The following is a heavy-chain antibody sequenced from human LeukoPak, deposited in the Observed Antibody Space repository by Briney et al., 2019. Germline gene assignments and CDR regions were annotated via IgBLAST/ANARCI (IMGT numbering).Heavy chain of an antibody. CDR3: ANLVLDA. CDR2: ISWNSGSI. Sequence: PGRSLRLSCAASGFTFDDYAMHWVRQAPGKGLEWVSGISWNSGSIGYADSVKGRFTISRDNAKNSLYLQMNSLRAEDTALYYCANLVLDAWGQGTTVTVSS. CDR1: GFTFDDYA. D-gene: IGHD3-16*01. J-gene: IGHJ6*02. V-gene: IGHV3-9*01.